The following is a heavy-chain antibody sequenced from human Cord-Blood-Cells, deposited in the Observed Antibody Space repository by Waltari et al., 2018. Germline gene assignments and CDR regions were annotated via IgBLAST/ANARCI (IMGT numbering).Heavy chain of an antibody. Sequence: GGGLVKPGGSLRLSCAASGFTFSNAWMSWVRQAPGTGLEWVGRIKSKTDGGTTDYAAPVKGRFTISRDDSKNTLYLQMNSLKTEDTAVYYCTTLPYCGGDCYYYFDYWGQGTLVTVSS. CDR1: GFTFSNAW. D-gene: IGHD2-21*01. CDR3: TTLPYCGGDCYYYFDY. CDR2: IKSKTDGGTT. V-gene: IGHV3-15*01. J-gene: IGHJ4*02.